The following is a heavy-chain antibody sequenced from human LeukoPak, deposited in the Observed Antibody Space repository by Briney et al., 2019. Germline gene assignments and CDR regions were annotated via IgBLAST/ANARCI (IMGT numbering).Heavy chain of an antibody. CDR1: RGTFSSYA. CDR3: ASVVAPIYYYYYGRDV. CDR2: INPNSGGT. V-gene: IGHV1-2*02. D-gene: IGHD2-2*01. Sequence: ASVKVSCKASRGTFSSYAISWVRQAPGQGLEWMGWINPNSGGTNYAQKFQGRVTMTRDTSISTAYMELSRLRSDDTAVYYCASVVAPIYYYYYGRDVWGQGTTVTVSS. J-gene: IGHJ6*02.